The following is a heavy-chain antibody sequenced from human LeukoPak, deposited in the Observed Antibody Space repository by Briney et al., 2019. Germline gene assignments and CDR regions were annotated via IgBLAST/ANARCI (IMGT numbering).Heavy chain of an antibody. CDR2: TYYRSKWYS. Sequence: SQTLSLTCAISGDSVSSNSAAWTWIRQSPSRGLEWLGRTYYRSKWYSDYAVSVKSRITINSDTSKNQFSLQLNSVTPEDTAVYYCARDGADGSSNYWYYFDYWGQGTPVTVSS. CDR1: GDSVSSNSAA. CDR3: ARDGADGSSNYWYYFDY. V-gene: IGHV6-1*01. D-gene: IGHD1-26*01. J-gene: IGHJ4*02.